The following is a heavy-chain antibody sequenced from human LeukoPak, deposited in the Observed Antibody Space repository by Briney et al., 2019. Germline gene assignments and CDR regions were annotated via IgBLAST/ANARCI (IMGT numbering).Heavy chain of an antibody. D-gene: IGHD2/OR15-2a*01. J-gene: IGHJ5*02. CDR3: ALRRLTSAQIIEDNWFDP. CDR1: GGSVSSSGYS. Sequence: TSQTLSLTCTVSGGSVSSSGYSWNWIRQPPGKTLEWIGDTYYSGRTSYNPSLKSRVTISLDTSKNQFSLRLTSVTAADTAVYYCALRRLTSAQIIEDNWFDPWGQGTLVTVSS. CDR2: TYYSGRT. V-gene: IGHV4-61*08.